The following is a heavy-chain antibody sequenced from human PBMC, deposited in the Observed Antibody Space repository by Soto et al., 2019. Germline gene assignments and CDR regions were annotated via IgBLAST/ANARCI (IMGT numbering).Heavy chain of an antibody. CDR1: GYTFTSYA. Sequence: ASVKVSCKASGYTFTSYAMHWVRQAPGQRLEWMGWINAGNGNTKYSQKFQGRVTITRDTSASTAYMELSSLRSEDTAVYYCARYPVDTAMVSGAHYYYGMDVWGQGTTVTVSS. CDR2: INAGNGNT. D-gene: IGHD5-18*01. V-gene: IGHV1-3*01. CDR3: ARYPVDTAMVSGAHYYYGMDV. J-gene: IGHJ6*02.